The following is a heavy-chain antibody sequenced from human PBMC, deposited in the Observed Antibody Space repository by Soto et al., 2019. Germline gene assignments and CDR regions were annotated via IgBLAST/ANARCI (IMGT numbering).Heavy chain of an antibody. J-gene: IGHJ6*03. CDR1: GYIFTSYN. V-gene: IGHV1-8*02. CDR3: ARTATFSNAALEYLYYRDV. D-gene: IGHD3-16*01. CDR2: VNPDSGHT. Sequence: QVQLVQSGAAVKKPGASVKVSCKASGYIFTSYNINWVRQAAGHGLEGMGWVNPDSGHTVCAQKFPGRGTMTGDTSIGTAHMELRRPPPEDSAVYYCARTATFSNAALEYLYYRDVWGKGASVTVSS.